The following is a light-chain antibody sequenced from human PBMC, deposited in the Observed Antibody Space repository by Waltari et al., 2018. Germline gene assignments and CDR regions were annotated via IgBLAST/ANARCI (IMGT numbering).Light chain of an antibody. Sequence: DIQMTQSPSTLSASVGDRVTITCRASQNINSWLAWYQQKPGKAPKLLIYNASSLETGVPSRVSGSESGTEFTLTINSLHPDDFSTYYCQQYNSYHIFTFGPGTKVEI. CDR1: QNINSW. V-gene: IGKV1-5*03. J-gene: IGKJ3*01. CDR3: QQYNSYHIFT. CDR2: NAS.